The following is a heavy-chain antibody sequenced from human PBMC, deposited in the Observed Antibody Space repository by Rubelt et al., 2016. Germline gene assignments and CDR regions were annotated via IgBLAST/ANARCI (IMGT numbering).Heavy chain of an antibody. V-gene: IGHV1-46*01. J-gene: IGHJ5*02. Sequence: QVQLVQSGAEVKKPGASVKVSCKASGYTFTSYYMHWVRQAPGQGLEWMGIINPCGGSTDYAQKFQGRVTMTRDTSASKGYIELGRLRSVHTAVYYCARAASTVTTLLDLGSWGQGTLVTVSS. CDR3: ARAASTVTTLLDLGS. CDR2: INPCGGST. CDR1: GYTFTSYY. D-gene: IGHD4-17*01.